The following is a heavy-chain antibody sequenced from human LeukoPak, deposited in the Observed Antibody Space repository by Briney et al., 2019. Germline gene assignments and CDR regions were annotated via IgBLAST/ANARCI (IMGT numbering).Heavy chain of an antibody. V-gene: IGHV3-21*01. CDR2: ISSSSSYI. D-gene: IGHD5/OR15-5a*01. J-gene: IGHJ3*02. Sequence: GGSLRLSCAASGFTFSSYSMNWVRQAPGKGLEWVSSISSSSSYIYYADSVKGRFTISRDNAKNSLYPQMNSLRAEDTAVYYCARDLLIYDQQNLGDAFDIWGQGTMVTVSS. CDR1: GFTFSSYS. CDR3: ARDLLIYDQQNLGDAFDI.